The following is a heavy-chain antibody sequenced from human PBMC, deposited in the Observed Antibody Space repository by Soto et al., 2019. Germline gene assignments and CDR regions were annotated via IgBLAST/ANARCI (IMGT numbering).Heavy chain of an antibody. CDR3: ARMNFIAAAGINWFDP. J-gene: IGHJ5*02. CDR1: GGSISSSSYY. Sequence: SETLSLTCTVSGGSISSSSYYWGWIRQPPGKGLEWIGSIYYSGSTYYNPSLKSRVTISVDTSKNQLSLKLSSVTAADTAVYYCARMNFIAAAGINWFDPWGQGTLVTVSS. D-gene: IGHD6-13*01. V-gene: IGHV4-39*01. CDR2: IYYSGST.